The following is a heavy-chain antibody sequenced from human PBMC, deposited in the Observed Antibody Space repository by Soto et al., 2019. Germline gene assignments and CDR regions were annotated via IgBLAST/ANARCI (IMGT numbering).Heavy chain of an antibody. D-gene: IGHD1-26*01. J-gene: IGHJ6*02. V-gene: IGHV4-4*02. CDR3: ARVSGSYYYGMDV. CDR2: IYHSGST. Sequence: SETLSLTCAVSGGSISSSNWWSWVRQPPGKGLEWIGEIYHSGSTNYNPSLKSRVTISVDKSKDQFSLKLSSVTAADTAVYYCARVSGSYYYGMDVWGQGTTVTVSS. CDR1: GGSISSSNW.